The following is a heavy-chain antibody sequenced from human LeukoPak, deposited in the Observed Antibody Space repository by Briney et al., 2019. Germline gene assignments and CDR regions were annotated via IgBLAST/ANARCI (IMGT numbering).Heavy chain of an antibody. CDR2: IKIKTDGGTT. J-gene: IGHJ4*02. CDR3: TTDPSYYDISGYYYGYRDY. D-gene: IGHD3-22*01. V-gene: IGHV3-15*01. Sequence: GGSQRLSCAASGFTFSNAWMSWVRQAPGKGLEWVGRIKIKTDGGTTDYAAPVKGRFTISRDDSKNTLYLQMNSLKTEDTAMYYCTTDPSYYDISGYYYGYRDYWGQGTLVTVSS. CDR1: GFTFSNAW.